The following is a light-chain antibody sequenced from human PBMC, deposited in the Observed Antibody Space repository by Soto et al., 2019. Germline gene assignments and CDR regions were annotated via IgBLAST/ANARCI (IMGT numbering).Light chain of an antibody. CDR3: QQYGSSPRT. CDR1: QSISSSY. Sequence: EIVLTQSPGSLSLSPGERATLSCRASQSISSSYLAWYQQKPGQAPRLLIYVASIRATGIPDRFSGSGSGTDFSLTISSLESEDFAVYYCQQYGSSPRTFGQGTKVDI. V-gene: IGKV3-20*01. J-gene: IGKJ1*01. CDR2: VAS.